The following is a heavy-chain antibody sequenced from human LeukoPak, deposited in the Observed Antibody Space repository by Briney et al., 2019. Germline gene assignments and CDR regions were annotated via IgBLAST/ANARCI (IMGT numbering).Heavy chain of an antibody. J-gene: IGHJ4*02. D-gene: IGHD7-27*01. CDR2: VIPLIGIV. CDR3: ATTGTHDY. V-gene: IGHV1-69*02. Sequence: ASVKVSCKASGGTFSTSSVSWVRQAPGRGLVWLGRVIPLIGIVNYAHQFQGRVTITADKSTGTAFMDLASLTSEDTAVYYCATTGTHDYWGQGTLVTVSS. CDR1: GGTFSTSS.